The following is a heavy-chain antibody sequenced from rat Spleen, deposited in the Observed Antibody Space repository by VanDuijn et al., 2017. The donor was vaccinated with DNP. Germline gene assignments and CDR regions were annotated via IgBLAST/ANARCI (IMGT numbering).Heavy chain of an antibody. Sequence: EVQLVESGGGLVQPGRSLKLSCAASGFTFSNYGMAWVRQAPTKGLEWVATISYDGSSTYYRDSVKGRFTISRDNAKSTLYLQMDSLRYEDTATYDCARHRGYFDFWRPGTMVTVSS. CDR2: ISYDGSST. V-gene: IGHV5-29*01. CDR1: GFTFSNYG. CDR3: ARHRGYFDF. J-gene: IGHJ1*01.